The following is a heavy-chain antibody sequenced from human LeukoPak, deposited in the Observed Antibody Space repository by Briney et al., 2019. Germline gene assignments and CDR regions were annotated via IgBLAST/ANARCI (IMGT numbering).Heavy chain of an antibody. Sequence: GGSLRLSCAASGFTFSDYYMSWIRQAPGKGLEWVSYITNIDSTIYYADSVQGRFTISRDNTKNSLYLQMNSLRAEDTAVYYCARRAAGTHVDYWGLGTLVTVSS. V-gene: IGHV3-11*04. D-gene: IGHD1-1*01. J-gene: IGHJ4*02. CDR1: GFTFSDYY. CDR3: ARRAAGTHVDY. CDR2: ITNIDSTI.